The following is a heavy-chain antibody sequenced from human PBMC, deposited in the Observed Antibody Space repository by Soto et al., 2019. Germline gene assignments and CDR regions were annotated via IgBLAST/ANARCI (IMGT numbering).Heavy chain of an antibody. J-gene: IGHJ4*02. CDR3: ARRYDYGELDY. Sequence: SETLSLTCTVSGGSISSGAYYWSWIRQHPGKGLEWIGYIYYSGSTYYNPSLKSRVTISIDTSKNQFSLKLRSVTAADTAVYYCARRYDYGELDYWGQGTLVTVSS. D-gene: IGHD3-16*01. CDR1: GGSISSGAYY. V-gene: IGHV4-31*03. CDR2: IYYSGST.